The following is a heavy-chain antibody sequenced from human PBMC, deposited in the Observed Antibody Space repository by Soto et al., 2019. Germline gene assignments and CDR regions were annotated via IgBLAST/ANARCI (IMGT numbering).Heavy chain of an antibody. D-gene: IGHD2-21*01. J-gene: IGHJ6*02. CDR1: GGSISSGGYY. CDR2: IYYSGTT. Sequence: SETLSLTCTVSGGSISSGGYYWSWIRQHPGKGLEWIGYIYYSGTTYYNPSLKSRVTISVDTSKNQFSLKLSSVTAADTAVYYCAASCVACGGFNYYGMDVWGQGTTVT. V-gene: IGHV4-31*03. CDR3: AASCVACGGFNYYGMDV.